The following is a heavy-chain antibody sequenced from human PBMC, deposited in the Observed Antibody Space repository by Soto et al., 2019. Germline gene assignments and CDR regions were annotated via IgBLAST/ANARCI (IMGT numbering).Heavy chain of an antibody. D-gene: IGHD6-19*01. Sequence: GESLKISCKGSGYSFTSYWISWVRQMPGKGLEWMGRVDPSDSYTNYSPSFQGHVTISADKSISTAYLQWSSLKASDTAMYYCARHGVWGIGIAVAGKNWFDPWGQGTLVTVSS. J-gene: IGHJ5*02. CDR1: GYSFTSYW. V-gene: IGHV5-10-1*01. CDR2: VDPSDSYT. CDR3: ARHGVWGIGIAVAGKNWFDP.